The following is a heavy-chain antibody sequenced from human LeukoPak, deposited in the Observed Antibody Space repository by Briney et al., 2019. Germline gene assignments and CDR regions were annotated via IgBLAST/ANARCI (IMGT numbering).Heavy chain of an antibody. V-gene: IGHV3-30*18. J-gene: IGHJ4*02. CDR2: ISYDGGST. D-gene: IGHD6-6*01. Sequence: GGSLRLSCAASGFTFSTYAMHWVRQAPGKGLEWMAIISYDGGSTSYADSVKGRFTTSRDNSKNTLYLQMSSLRTEDTAVYYCAKIEGSSSYYFDYWGQGTLVTVSS. CDR3: AKIEGSSSYYFDY. CDR1: GFTFSTYA.